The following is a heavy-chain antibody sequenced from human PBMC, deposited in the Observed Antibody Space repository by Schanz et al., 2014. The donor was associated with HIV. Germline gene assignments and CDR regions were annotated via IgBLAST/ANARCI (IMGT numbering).Heavy chain of an antibody. D-gene: IGHD6-6*01. V-gene: IGHV3-48*04. Sequence: EVQLLEFGGGLVRPGESLRLSCLASGFTFNNYAMSWVRQAPGKGLEWVSYISDTGTTTYYADSVNGRFTISRDNAKNSMFLQMNSLRGEDTAVYYCANTEYPYSSSSDYYYGMDVWGQGTTVTVSS. CDR1: GFTFNNYA. CDR2: ISDTGTTT. J-gene: IGHJ6*02. CDR3: ANTEYPYSSSSDYYYGMDV.